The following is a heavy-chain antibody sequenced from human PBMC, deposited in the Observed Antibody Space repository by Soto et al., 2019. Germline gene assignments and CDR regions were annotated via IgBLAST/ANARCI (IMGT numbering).Heavy chain of an antibody. CDR1: GYTFTGFY. D-gene: IGHD3-10*01. Sequence: QVQLVQSGAEVKKPGASVKVSCKASGYTFTGFYLHWVRQAPGHGLVWMGWINPKSGDTNYAQNFQGGVTMTRETPFSTAYLGRGRLQPDDTAVNSFPRSANFPPYGPENYRFYSGWDFWGQGTRSPSP. J-gene: IGHJ6*02. CDR2: INPKSGDT. V-gene: IGHV1-2*02. CDR3: PRSANFPPYGPENYRFYSGWDF.